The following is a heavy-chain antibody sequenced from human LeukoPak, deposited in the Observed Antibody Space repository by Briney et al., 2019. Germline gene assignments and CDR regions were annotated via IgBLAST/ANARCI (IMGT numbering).Heavy chain of an antibody. CDR3: ARGPSGSYKLLGSYFDY. D-gene: IGHD1-26*01. Sequence: PGGSLRLSCAASGFTFSSFGMTWVRQPPGKGLEWIGEINHSGSTNYNPSLKSRVTISVDTSKNQFSLKLSSVTAADTAVYYCARGPSGSYKLLGSYFDYWGQGTLVTVSS. CDR1: GFTFSSFG. V-gene: IGHV4-34*01. J-gene: IGHJ4*02. CDR2: INHSGST.